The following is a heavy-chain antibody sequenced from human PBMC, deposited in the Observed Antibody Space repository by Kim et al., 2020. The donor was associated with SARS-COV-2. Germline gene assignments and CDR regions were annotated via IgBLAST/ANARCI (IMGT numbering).Heavy chain of an antibody. V-gene: IGHV4-31*03. D-gene: IGHD3-10*01. J-gene: IGHJ6*01. CDR1: GGSISSGTNY. Sequence: SETLSLTCTVSGGSISSGTNYWAWIRQFPGKGLEWIGHIDFSGTTFYNSTLKSRLTISVDISKNQFSLDLFSVTAADTAMYYCARVSLRDRGFSYYAIDV. CDR3: ARVSLRDRGFSYYAIDV. CDR2: IDFSGTT.